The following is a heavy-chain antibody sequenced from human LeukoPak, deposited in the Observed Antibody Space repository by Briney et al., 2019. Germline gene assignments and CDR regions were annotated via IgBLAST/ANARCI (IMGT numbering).Heavy chain of an antibody. CDR2: IYYSGNT. Sequence: SETLSLTCAVSGGSISSSNYYWGWIRQPPGQGLEWIGSIYYSGNTYYNPSLKSRVTISVDTSKNQFSLKLSSVTATDTAVYYCARRRAGWDWFDPWGQGTLVTVSS. D-gene: IGHD6-19*01. J-gene: IGHJ5*02. CDR1: GGSISSSNYY. V-gene: IGHV4-39*01. CDR3: ARRRAGWDWFDP.